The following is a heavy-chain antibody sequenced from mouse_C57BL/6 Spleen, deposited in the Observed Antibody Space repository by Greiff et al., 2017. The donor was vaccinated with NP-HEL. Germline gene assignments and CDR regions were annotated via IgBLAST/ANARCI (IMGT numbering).Heavy chain of an antibody. CDR2: INPNYGTT. J-gene: IGHJ1*03. D-gene: IGHD1-1*01. Sequence: VQLQQSGPELVKPGASVKISCKASGYSFTDYNMNWVKQSNGKSLEWIGVINPNYGTTSYNQKFKGKATLTVDQSSSTAYMQLNSLTSEDSAVYNCARGNYYGNHWYIDVWGTGTPVTVSS. V-gene: IGHV1-39*01. CDR1: GYSFTDYN. CDR3: ARGNYYGNHWYIDV.